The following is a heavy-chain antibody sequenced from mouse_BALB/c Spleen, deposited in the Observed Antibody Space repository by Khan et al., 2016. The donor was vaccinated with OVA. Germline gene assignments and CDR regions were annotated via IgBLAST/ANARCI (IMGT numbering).Heavy chain of an antibody. Sequence: QIQLVQSGPELKKPGETVKISCKASGYTLTNYGMNWVKQAPGKGLKWMGWINTYTGEPTYAEDFKGRIAFSLETSASTAYLQINNLKNEDTATYFCARSNGNYWSAYWGQGTLVTVSA. CDR2: INTYTGEP. CDR1: GYTLTNYG. V-gene: IGHV9-3-1*01. D-gene: IGHD2-1*01. CDR3: ARSNGNYWSAY. J-gene: IGHJ3*01.